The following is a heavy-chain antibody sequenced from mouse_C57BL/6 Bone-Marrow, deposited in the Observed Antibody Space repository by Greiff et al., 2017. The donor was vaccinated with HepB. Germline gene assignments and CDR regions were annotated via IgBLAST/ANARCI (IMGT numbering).Heavy chain of an antibody. D-gene: IGHD3-2*02. Sequence: QVQLQQSGAELVRPGASVKLSCKASGYTFTSYGISWVKQRPGQGLEWIGEIYPRRGNTYYNEKFKGKATLTADKSSSTAYMKLRSLTSEDSAVYFCARQLRLRKGMDYWGQGTTLTVSS. CDR3: ARQLRLRKGMDY. V-gene: IGHV1-81*01. CDR1: GYTFTSYG. CDR2: IYPRRGNT. J-gene: IGHJ4*01.